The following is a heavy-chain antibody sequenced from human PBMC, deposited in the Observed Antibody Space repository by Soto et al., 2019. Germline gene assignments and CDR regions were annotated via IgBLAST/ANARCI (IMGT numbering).Heavy chain of an antibody. CDR2: ISYDGSNK. CDR3: AREDYGPYYYYGMDV. V-gene: IGHV3-30-3*01. D-gene: IGHD4-17*01. CDR1: GFTFSSYA. J-gene: IGHJ6*02. Sequence: QVQLVESGGGVVQPGRSLRLSCAASGFTFSSYAMHWVRQARGKGLEWVAVISYDGSNKYYADSVKGRFTISRDNSKNTLYLQMNSLRAEDTAVYYCAREDYGPYYYYGMDVWGQGTTVTVSS.